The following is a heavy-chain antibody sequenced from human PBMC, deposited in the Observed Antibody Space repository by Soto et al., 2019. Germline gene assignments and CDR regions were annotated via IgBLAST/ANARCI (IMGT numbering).Heavy chain of an antibody. Sequence: GGSLRLSCAASGFTFSTYWMGWVRQAPGKGLEWVANIKQDGSEKYYVDSVKGRFTISRDNAKNSLYLQMNSLRAEDTAMYYCARLSIAAAGTPFYYGMDVWGQGTTVTVSS. V-gene: IGHV3-7*01. CDR1: GFTFSTYW. CDR2: IKQDGSEK. D-gene: IGHD6-13*01. J-gene: IGHJ6*02. CDR3: ARLSIAAAGTPFYYGMDV.